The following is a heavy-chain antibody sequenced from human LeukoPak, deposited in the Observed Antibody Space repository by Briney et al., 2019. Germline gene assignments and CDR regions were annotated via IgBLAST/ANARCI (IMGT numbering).Heavy chain of an antibody. CDR2: IYPGDSDT. V-gene: IGHV5-51*01. Sequence: GESLKISFKGSGYRFTSYWIGWVRPMPGKGLEWMGIIYPGDSDTRYSPSFQGQVTISADKSISTAYLQWSSLKASDTAMYYCARLNYYDSSGYYYVSGAFDIWGQGTMVTVSS. CDR1: GYRFTSYW. D-gene: IGHD3-22*01. J-gene: IGHJ3*02. CDR3: ARLNYYDSSGYYYVSGAFDI.